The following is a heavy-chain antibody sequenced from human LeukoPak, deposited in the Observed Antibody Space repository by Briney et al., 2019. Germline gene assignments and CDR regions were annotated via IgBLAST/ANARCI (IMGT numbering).Heavy chain of an antibody. CDR1: GDSITGNY. V-gene: IGHV4-4*07. J-gene: IGHJ4*02. D-gene: IGHD5-18*01. CDR3: ARDEGAYSRIDY. Sequence: PSETLSLTCTVSGDSITGNYRISIRQPAGKGLEWIGRLYSSGSTNYNPSLKSRVTISLDKSNKQFFLKLSSVTAADTAVYYCARDEGAYSRIDYWGQGTLVTVSS. CDR2: LYSSGST.